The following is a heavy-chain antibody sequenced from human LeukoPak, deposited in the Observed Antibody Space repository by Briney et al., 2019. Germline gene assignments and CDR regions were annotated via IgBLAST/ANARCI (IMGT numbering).Heavy chain of an antibody. Sequence: SETLSLTCTVSGGSISSSSYYWGWIRQPPGKGLEWIGSIYYSGSTYYNPSLKSRVTISVDTSKNQFSLKLSSVTAADTAVYYCARDFGIVLMVYAPYAFDIWGQGTMVTVSS. CDR2: IYYSGST. CDR1: GGSISSSSYY. J-gene: IGHJ3*02. CDR3: ARDFGIVLMVYAPYAFDI. D-gene: IGHD2-8*01. V-gene: IGHV4-39*07.